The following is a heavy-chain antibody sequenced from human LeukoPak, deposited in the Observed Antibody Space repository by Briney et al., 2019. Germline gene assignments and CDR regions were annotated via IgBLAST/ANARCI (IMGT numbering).Heavy chain of an antibody. CDR2: VYYSGST. D-gene: IGHD1-26*01. CDR3: ARDVGATTSYFDY. J-gene: IGHJ4*02. CDR1: GASTSSDY. V-gene: IGHV4-59*01. Sequence: SETLSLTCTVSGASTSSDYWSWIRQPSGKGLEWIAHVYYSGSTNYNPSLKSRVTISLDTSKNQFSLKLSSVTAADTAVYYCARDVGATTSYFDYWGQGTLVTVSS.